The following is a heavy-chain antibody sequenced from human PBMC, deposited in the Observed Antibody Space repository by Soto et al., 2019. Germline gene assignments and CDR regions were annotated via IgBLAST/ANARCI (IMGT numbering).Heavy chain of an antibody. J-gene: IGHJ4*02. CDR3: ARDKITGLFDY. CDR1: DGSISSSGYY. Sequence: PSETLSLTCIVSDGSISSSGYYWGWIRQPPGKGLEWIGGMNHSGSTNYNPSLKSRVTISVDTSKNQFSLKLTSVTAADTAVYYCARDKITGLFDYWGQGTLVTVSS. V-gene: IGHV4-39*07. CDR2: MNHSGST. D-gene: IGHD2-8*02.